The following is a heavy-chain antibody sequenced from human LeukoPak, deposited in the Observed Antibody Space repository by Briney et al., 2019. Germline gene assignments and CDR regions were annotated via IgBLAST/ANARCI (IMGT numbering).Heavy chain of an antibody. Sequence: SETLSLTCTVSGVSISSYYWSWIRQPPGKGLEWIGYISYSGSTNYNPSLKSRVTMSVDTSKNQFSLKLSSVTAADTAVYYCARHGVTITIFGVALQDGMDVWGQGTTVTVSS. CDR3: ARHGVTITIFGVALQDGMDV. D-gene: IGHD3-3*01. J-gene: IGHJ6*02. CDR2: ISYSGST. V-gene: IGHV4-59*08. CDR1: GVSISSYY.